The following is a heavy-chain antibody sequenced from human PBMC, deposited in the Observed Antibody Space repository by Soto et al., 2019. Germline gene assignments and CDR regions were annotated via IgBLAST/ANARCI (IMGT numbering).Heavy chain of an antibody. D-gene: IGHD3-3*01. CDR3: ARGYYDQNWFDP. CDR1: GGSISISTYYW. V-gene: IGHV4-4*02. CDR2: IYHSGST. J-gene: IGHJ5*02. Sequence: SETLSLTCTVSGGSISISTYYWWSWVRQPPGKGLEWIGEIYHSGSTNYNPSLKSRVTISVDKSKNQFSLKLSSVTAADTAVYYCARGYYDQNWFDPWGQGTLVTVSS.